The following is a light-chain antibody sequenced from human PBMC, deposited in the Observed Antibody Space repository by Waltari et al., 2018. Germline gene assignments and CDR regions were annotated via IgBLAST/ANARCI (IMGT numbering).Light chain of an antibody. CDR2: CAS. CDR3: QQYYTAPYT. J-gene: IGKJ2*01. CDR1: HSIIYSSNNKNH. V-gene: IGKV4-1*01. Sequence: DIVMTQSPGTLTVSLCARATLNCKASHSIIYSSNNKNHLAWYQQKPGQPPNLLIYCASTRESGVPDRFSGSGSGTDFTLTISSLQAEDVAVYYCQQYYTAPYTFGQGTKLEIK.